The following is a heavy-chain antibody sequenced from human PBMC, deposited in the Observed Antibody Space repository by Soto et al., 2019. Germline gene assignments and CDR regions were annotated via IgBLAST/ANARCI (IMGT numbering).Heavy chain of an antibody. CDR2: MNPNSGNT. J-gene: IGHJ6*03. CDR1: GYTFTSYD. V-gene: IGHV1-8*01. D-gene: IGHD6-13*01. Sequence: ASVKVSCKASGYTFTSYDINWVRQATGQGLEWMGWMNPNSGNTGYAQKFQGRVTMTRNTSISTAYMELSSLRSEDTAVYYFARGLAWYSSSWSEEYYYYMDVWGKGTTVTVSS. CDR3: ARGLAWYSSSWSEEYYYYMDV.